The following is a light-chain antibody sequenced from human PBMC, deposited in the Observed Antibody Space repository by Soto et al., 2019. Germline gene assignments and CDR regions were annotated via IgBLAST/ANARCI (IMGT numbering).Light chain of an antibody. J-gene: IGKJ1*01. Sequence: DVVMTQSPLSLPVTLGQPASISCRSSQSLVYSDGNTYLNWFQQRPRQSPRRLIYNVSNRDSGVLDRFIGSGSGSDVTLKISRVEAEDVGVYYCMQCTHWPPGWTFGQGTKVEIK. CDR3: MQCTHWPPGWT. CDR2: NVS. V-gene: IGKV2-30*01. CDR1: QSLVYSDGNTY.